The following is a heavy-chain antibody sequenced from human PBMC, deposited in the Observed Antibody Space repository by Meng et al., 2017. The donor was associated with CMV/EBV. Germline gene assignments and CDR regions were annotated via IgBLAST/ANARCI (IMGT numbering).Heavy chain of an antibody. Sequence: EGQGVGSGVGLVQPGGSLRLSCAASGFTVSSNYMSWVRQAPGKGLEWVSVIYSGGSTYYADSVKGRFTISRDNSKNTLYLQMNSLRAEDTAVYYCASYSSGWYIQHWGQGTLVTVSS. CDR2: IYSGGST. V-gene: IGHV3-66*01. J-gene: IGHJ1*01. CDR3: ASYSSGWYIQH. D-gene: IGHD6-19*01. CDR1: GFTVSSNY.